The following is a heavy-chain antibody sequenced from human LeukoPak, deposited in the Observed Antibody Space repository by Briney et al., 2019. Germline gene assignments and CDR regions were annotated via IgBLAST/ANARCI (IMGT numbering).Heavy chain of an antibody. D-gene: IGHD3-3*01. CDR1: GFTFDDYG. Sequence: GGSLRLSCAASGFTFDDYGMSWVRQVPGKGLEWVSGIYWNGDSTGYADSVKGRFTISRDNAKNSLYLQMNSLRVEDTALYHCARGGTSYGFWSGYYFESSPFDYWGQGTLVTVSS. J-gene: IGHJ4*02. CDR2: IYWNGDST. V-gene: IGHV3-20*01. CDR3: ARGGTSYGFWSGYYFESSPFDY.